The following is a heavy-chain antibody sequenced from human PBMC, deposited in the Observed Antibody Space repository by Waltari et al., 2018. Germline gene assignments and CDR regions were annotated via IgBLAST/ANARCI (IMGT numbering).Heavy chain of an antibody. CDR1: GFTFSGYS. CDR3: ARDRRGYFDY. J-gene: IGHJ4*02. Sequence: EVQLVESGGGLVKPGGSLRLSCEASGFTFSGYSMNWVRQSPGKGLEWVSSISGDSRFIYYADSVNGLFTISSDDAKNSLYLQMNSLRVEDTAVYYCARDRRGYFDYWGPGTLVSVSS. V-gene: IGHV3-21*01. CDR2: ISGDSRFI. D-gene: IGHD3-16*01.